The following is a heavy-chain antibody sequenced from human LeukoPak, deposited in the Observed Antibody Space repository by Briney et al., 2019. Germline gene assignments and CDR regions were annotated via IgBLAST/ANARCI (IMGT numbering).Heavy chain of an antibody. Sequence: GGSLRLSCAASGFTFSSYEMNWVRQAPGKGLEWVSYISSSGSTIYYPDSVKGRFTISRDNTNNSIYLEMDSPRDDDTSVYYCAGVGCTGGRCYGYLVFDNWGQGTLVSVSS. CDR3: AGVGCTGGRCYGYLVFDN. D-gene: IGHD2-15*01. CDR1: GFTFSSYE. J-gene: IGHJ4*02. V-gene: IGHV3-48*03. CDR2: ISSSGSTI.